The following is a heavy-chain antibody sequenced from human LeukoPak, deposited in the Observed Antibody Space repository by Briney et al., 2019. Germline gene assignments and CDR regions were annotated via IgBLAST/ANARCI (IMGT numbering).Heavy chain of an antibody. CDR1: GYTFTSYA. CDR2: INTNTGNP. CDR3: ARESPGVDLTGSFDY. V-gene: IGHV7-4-1*02. Sequence: ASVKVSCKASGYTFTSYAMNWVRQAPGQGLEWMGWINTNTGNPTYAQGFTGRFVFSLDTSVSTAYLQISSLKAEDTAVYYCARESPGVDLTGSFDYWGQGTLVTVSS. J-gene: IGHJ4*02. D-gene: IGHD3-9*01.